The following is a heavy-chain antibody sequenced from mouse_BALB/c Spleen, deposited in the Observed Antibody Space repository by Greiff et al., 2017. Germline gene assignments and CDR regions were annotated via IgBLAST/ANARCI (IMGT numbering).Heavy chain of an antibody. Sequence: VQLQQSGAELARPGASVKLSCKASGYTFTDYYINWVKQRTGQGLEWIGEIYPGSGNTYYNEKFKGKATLTADKSSSTAYMQLSSLTSEDSAVYFCARRTYYRYDEEAFAYWGQGTLVTVSA. V-gene: IGHV1-77*01. D-gene: IGHD2-14*01. J-gene: IGHJ3*01. CDR1: GYTFTDYY. CDR2: IYPGSGNT. CDR3: ARRTYYRYDEEAFAY.